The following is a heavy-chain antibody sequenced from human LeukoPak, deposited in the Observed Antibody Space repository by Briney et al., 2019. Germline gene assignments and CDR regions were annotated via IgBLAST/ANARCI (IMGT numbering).Heavy chain of an antibody. V-gene: IGHV3-23*01. CDR1: GFTFSSYA. J-gene: IGHJ3*02. CDR2: ISGSGGST. CDR3: AKEGSITMIVVVISAFDI. Sequence: PGGSLRLSCAASGFTFSSYAMSWVRQAPGKGLEWVSAISGSGGSTYYADSVKGRFTISRDNSKNTLYLQMNSLRAEDTAVHYCAKEGSITMIVVVISAFDIWGQGTMVTVSS. D-gene: IGHD3-22*01.